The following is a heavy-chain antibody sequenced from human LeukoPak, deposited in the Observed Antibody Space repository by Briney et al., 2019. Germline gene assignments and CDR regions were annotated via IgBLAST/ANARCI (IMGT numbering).Heavy chain of an antibody. J-gene: IGHJ5*02. D-gene: IGHD6-13*01. CDR3: ARGRSSSWYYHVWFDP. CDR1: GGSFSGYY. CDR2: INHSGST. Sequence: PSETLSLTCAVYGGSFSGYYWSWIRQPPGKGLEWIGEINHSGSTNYNPSLKSRVTISVDTSKNQFSLKLSSVTAADTAVYYCARGRSSSWYYHVWFDPWGQGTLVTVSS. V-gene: IGHV4-34*01.